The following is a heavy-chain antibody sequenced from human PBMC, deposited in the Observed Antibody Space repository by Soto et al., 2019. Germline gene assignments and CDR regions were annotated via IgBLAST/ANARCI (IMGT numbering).Heavy chain of an antibody. CDR3: AGLAVAGIYDY. D-gene: IGHD6-19*01. CDR2: IYSGGST. J-gene: IGHJ4*02. V-gene: IGHV3-53*04. Sequence: GGSLRLSCAASGFTVSSNYMSWVRQAPGKGLEWVSVIYSGGSTYYADSVKGRFTISRHNSKNTLYLQMDSLRAEDTAVYYCAGLAVAGIYDYWGQGTLVTVSS. CDR1: GFTVSSNY.